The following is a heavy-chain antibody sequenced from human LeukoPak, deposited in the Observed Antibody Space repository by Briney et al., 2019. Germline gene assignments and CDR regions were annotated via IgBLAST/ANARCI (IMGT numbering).Heavy chain of an antibody. J-gene: IGHJ4*02. V-gene: IGHV1-69*13. Sequence: SVKVSCKASGYTFTGYYMHWVRQAPGQGLEWMGGIVPVFDYAQKFQGRVTLSADDSTTTAYMELNSLRSEDTAVYYCARSWAVQNTFYYFDDWGQGTLVTVSS. CDR2: IVPVF. CDR1: GYTFTGYY. D-gene: IGHD1-1*01. CDR3: ARSWAVQNTFYYFDD.